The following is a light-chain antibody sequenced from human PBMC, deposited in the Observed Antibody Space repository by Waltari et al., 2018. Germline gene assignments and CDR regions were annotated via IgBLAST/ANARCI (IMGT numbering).Light chain of an antibody. J-gene: IGKJ1*01. CDR3: QQYGSSPAT. CDR2: GAS. V-gene: IGKV3-20*01. CDR1: QSVTSNF. Sequence: EIVLTQSPGTLSLSPGERATLSCRASQSVTSNFVAWYQQKPGQAPRLLIYGASLRATGISDRIGGSGSGTDFTLTISRLEPEDFAVYYCQQYGSSPATFGQGTKVEIK.